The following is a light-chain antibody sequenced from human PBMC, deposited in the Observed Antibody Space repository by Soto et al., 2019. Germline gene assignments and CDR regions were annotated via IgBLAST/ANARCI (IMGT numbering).Light chain of an antibody. CDR3: SSYTGSNTLV. V-gene: IGLV2-14*01. CDR1: SSDVGGYNY. CDR2: EVT. J-gene: IGLJ1*01. Sequence: QSALTQPASVSGSPGQSITISCTGTSSDVGGYNYVSWYQQLPGKAPKLMIYEVTNRPSGVSNRFFGSKSGNTASLTISGLQAEDEADYYCSSYTGSNTLVFGTGTKLTVL.